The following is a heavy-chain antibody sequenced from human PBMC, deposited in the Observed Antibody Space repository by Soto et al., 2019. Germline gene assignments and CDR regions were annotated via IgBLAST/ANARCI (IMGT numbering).Heavy chain of an antibody. D-gene: IGHD2-8*02. V-gene: IGHV3-20*04. CDR3: SWWLSHY. CDR2: INWNGGSI. J-gene: IGHJ4*02. CDR1: GFIFDDYT. Sequence: PGGSLRLSCAASGFIFDDYTMSWVRQAPGKGLEWVSDINWNGGSIGYADSVKGRFTISRDNAKNSLYLQMNSLRAEDTAVYYCSWWLSHYWGQGTLVTVSS.